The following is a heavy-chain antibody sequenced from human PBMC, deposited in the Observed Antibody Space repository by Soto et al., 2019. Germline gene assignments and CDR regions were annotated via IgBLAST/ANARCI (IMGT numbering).Heavy chain of an antibody. J-gene: IGHJ4*02. D-gene: IGHD6-6*01. CDR1: GFSLSTSGVG. CDR2: IYWDDDK. CDR3: AHRVGAARPFDY. Sequence: QITLKESGPTLVKPTQTLTLTCTFSGFSLSTSGVGVGWIRQPPGKALEWLALIYWDDDKRYSPSLKSRLTITKDTSKNQVVRTMTNMDPVDTATYYCAHRVGAARPFDYWGQGTLVTVSS. V-gene: IGHV2-5*02.